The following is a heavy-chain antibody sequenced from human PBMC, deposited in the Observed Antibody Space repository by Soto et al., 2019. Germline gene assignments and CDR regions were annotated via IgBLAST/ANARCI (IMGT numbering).Heavy chain of an antibody. Sequence: SSVKVSCKASGYSFSNFGISWVRQAPGQGLEWMGGIVPVFGRPNYAQRFRGRLTITADESTSTGYMELISLRSDDTAVYYCAREGSGYNFWGQGTQVTVSS. J-gene: IGHJ4*02. CDR2: IVPVFGRP. CDR3: AREGSGYNF. V-gene: IGHV1-69*13. CDR1: GYSFSNFG. D-gene: IGHD5-12*01.